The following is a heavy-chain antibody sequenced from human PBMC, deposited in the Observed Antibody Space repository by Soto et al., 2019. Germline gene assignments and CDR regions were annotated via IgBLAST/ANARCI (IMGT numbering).Heavy chain of an antibody. V-gene: IGHV3-23*01. J-gene: IGHJ6*02. D-gene: IGHD3-3*01. CDR1: GFTFSSYA. Sequence: GGSLRLSCAASGFTFSSYAMSWVRQAPGKGLEWVSAISGSGGSTYYADSVKGRFTISRDNSKNTLYLQMNSLRAEDTAVYYCAKEPSRYDSWSGDQMDVWGQGTTVTVSS. CDR3: AKEPSRYDSWSGDQMDV. CDR2: ISGSGGST.